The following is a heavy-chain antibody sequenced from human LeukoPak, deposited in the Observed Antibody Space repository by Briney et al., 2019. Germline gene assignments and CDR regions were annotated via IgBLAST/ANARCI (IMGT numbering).Heavy chain of an antibody. V-gene: IGHV3-33*03. CDR1: GFTFSSYG. J-gene: IGHJ4*02. D-gene: IGHD1-26*01. CDR2: IWYDGSNK. CDR3: ASGSYGRDY. Sequence: GGSLRLSCAASGFTFSSYGMHWVRQAPGKGLEWVAVIWYDGSNKYYADSVKGRFTISRDNAKNSLYLQMNSLRAEDTAVYYCASGSYGRDYWGQGTLVTVSS.